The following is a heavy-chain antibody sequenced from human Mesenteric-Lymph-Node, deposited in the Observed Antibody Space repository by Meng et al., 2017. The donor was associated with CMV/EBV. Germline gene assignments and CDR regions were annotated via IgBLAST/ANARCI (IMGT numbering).Heavy chain of an antibody. CDR2: INTNTGNP. J-gene: IGHJ4*02. CDR3: AIKYFSGSGSYSFDH. CDR1: GYTFNRYA. V-gene: IGHV7-4-1*02. Sequence: SGYTFNRYAMNWVRQAPGQGLEWLEWINTNTGNPAYAQGFTGRFVFSLDTSDNTAYLQISSLKPEDTAVYYCAIKYFSGSGSYSFDHWGQGTLVTVSS. D-gene: IGHD3-10*01.